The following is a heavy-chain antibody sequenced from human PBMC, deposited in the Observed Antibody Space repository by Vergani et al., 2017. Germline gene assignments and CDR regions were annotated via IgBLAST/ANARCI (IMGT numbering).Heavy chain of an antibody. V-gene: IGHV4-39*01. CDR1: GGSITYGAFY. D-gene: IGHD3-22*01. Sequence: QLQLQESGPGLVKPSETLSLTCTVSGGSITYGAFYWGWIRQSPGKGLVWIGSIYYSENKFYNPSLTSRVTLSIDTTKNQFSLKLKSVTAADTAVYYCARCFRDEGMIYGGTVENWFDPWGQGTLVTVSS. CDR2: IYYSENK. J-gene: IGHJ5*02. CDR3: ARCFRDEGMIYGGTVENWFDP.